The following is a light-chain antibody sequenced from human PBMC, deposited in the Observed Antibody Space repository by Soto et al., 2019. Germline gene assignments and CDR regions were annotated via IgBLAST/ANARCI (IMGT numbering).Light chain of an antibody. CDR1: QSVSSN. Sequence: EIVMTQSLATLSVSPGERATLSCRASQSVSSNLAWYQQKPGQAPRLLIYGASTRATGIPARFSGSGSGTEFTLTISSLQSEDFAVYYCQQYNNWLLLTFGGGTKVEIK. V-gene: IGKV3-15*01. CDR2: GAS. CDR3: QQYNNWLLLT. J-gene: IGKJ4*01.